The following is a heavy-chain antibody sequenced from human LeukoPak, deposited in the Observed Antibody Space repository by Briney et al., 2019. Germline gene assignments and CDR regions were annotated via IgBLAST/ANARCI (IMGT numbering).Heavy chain of an antibody. J-gene: IGHJ4*02. Sequence: PSETLSLTCTVSGGSISSYYWSWIRQPPGKGLEWIGYIYYSGSTNCNPSLKSRVTISVDTSKNQFSLKLSSVTAADTAVYYCARLPRFYYGSGSYSYYFDYWGQGTLVTVSS. V-gene: IGHV4-59*08. D-gene: IGHD3-10*01. CDR3: ARLPRFYYGSGSYSYYFDY. CDR2: IYYSGST. CDR1: GGSISSYY.